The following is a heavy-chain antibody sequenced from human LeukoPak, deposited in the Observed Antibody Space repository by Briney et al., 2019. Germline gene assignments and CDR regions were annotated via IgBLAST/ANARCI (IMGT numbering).Heavy chain of an antibody. J-gene: IGHJ5*02. CDR3: ARDGGYWYDSSGFDP. Sequence: SETLSLTCTVSGGSISSGGYYWSWIRQPPGKGLEWIGYIYYSGSTYYNPSLKSRVTISVDTSKNQFSLKLSSVTAADTAVYYCARDGGYWYDSSGFDPWGQGTLVTVSS. D-gene: IGHD3-22*01. CDR2: IYYSGST. V-gene: IGHV4-31*03. CDR1: GGSISSGGYY.